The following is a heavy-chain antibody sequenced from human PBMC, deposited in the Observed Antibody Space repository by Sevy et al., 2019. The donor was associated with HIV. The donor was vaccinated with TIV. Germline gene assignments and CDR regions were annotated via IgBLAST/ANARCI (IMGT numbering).Heavy chain of an antibody. CDR3: ARRSSGWDYFDY. CDR2: ISGLTNYI. CDR1: GFAFSDYY. V-gene: IGHV3-11*06. J-gene: IGHJ4*02. D-gene: IGHD6-19*01. Sequence: GGSLRLSCAASGFAFSDYYMNWIRHAPGKGLEWVSCISGLTNYINYADSVKGRFTISRDNAKNSVYLQMNSLRAEDTAVYYCARRSSGWDYFDYWGQGTPITVSS.